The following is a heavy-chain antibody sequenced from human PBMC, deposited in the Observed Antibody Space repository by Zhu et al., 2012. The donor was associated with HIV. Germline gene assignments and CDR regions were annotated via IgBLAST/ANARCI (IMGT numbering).Heavy chain of an antibody. D-gene: IGHD3-22*01. CDR2: VFHSGNT. Sequence: QVQLQESGPGLVKPSETLSLTCTVSGDSISSGYYWGWIRQPPGKGLEWIGSVFHSGNTYYNPSLKSRVTISVDPSKNQFSLKLNSVTAADTAVYYCVRDQGRHYYYDSSGCPEVYFQHWGQGTLVTVSS. CDR3: VRDQGRHYYYDSSGCPEVYFQH. CDR1: GDSISSGYY. V-gene: IGHV4-38-2*02. J-gene: IGHJ1*01.